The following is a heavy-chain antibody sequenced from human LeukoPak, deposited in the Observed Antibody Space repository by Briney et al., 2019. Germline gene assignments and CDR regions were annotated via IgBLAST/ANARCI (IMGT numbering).Heavy chain of an antibody. CDR3: AEDTAMVKFDY. CDR2: INHSGST. J-gene: IGHJ4*02. CDR1: GGSFSGYY. Sequence: PSETLSLTCAVYGGSFSGYYWSWIRQPPGKGLEWIGEINHSGSTNYNPSLKSRVTISVDTSKNQFSLKLSSVTAADTAVYYCAEDTAMVKFDYWGQGTLVTVSS. D-gene: IGHD5-18*01. V-gene: IGHV4-34*01.